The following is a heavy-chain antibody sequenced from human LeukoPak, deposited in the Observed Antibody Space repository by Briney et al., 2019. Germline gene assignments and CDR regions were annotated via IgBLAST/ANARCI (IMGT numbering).Heavy chain of an antibody. CDR1: GFTVSRNY. V-gene: IGHV3-53*01. D-gene: IGHD1-1*01. J-gene: IGHJ6*02. CDR2: TYSDGST. CDR3: ARDGGSSTREPTGGYYYYGMDV. Sequence: PGGSLRLSCAASGFTVSRNYMSWVRQAPGKGLEWVSLTYSDGSTSYTESVKGRFTISRDNSKNTLSLQLSSLRAEDTAVYYCARDGGSSTREPTGGYYYYGMDVWGQGTTVTVFS.